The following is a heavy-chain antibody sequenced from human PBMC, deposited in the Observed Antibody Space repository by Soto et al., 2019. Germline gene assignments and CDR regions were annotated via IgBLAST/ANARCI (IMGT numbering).Heavy chain of an antibody. J-gene: IGHJ4*02. CDR3: ARDLTREGDYYDRSGYYLDY. Sequence: AXSVEVSFKASGYTFTRYYMHWVRQAPGQGLEGMGIINPSDDATSYAEKFQGRLTMTKDTSTSTVYMEMSSLRSEDTAVYYCARDLTREGDYYDRSGYYLDYWGQGTLVTVSS. CDR1: GYTFTRYY. CDR2: INPSDDAT. D-gene: IGHD3-22*01. V-gene: IGHV1-46*01.